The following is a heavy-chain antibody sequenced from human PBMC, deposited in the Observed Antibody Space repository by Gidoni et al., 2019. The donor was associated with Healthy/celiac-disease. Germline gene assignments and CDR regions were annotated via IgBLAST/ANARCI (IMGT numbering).Heavy chain of an antibody. D-gene: IGHD4-17*01. V-gene: IGHV1-24*01. CDR3: ATWGEEDYGDSP. Sequence: QVQLVQSGAEVKKPGASVTVSCKVSGYTLTELSMHWVRQAPGKGLEWMGGFDPEEGETIYAQKCQGRVTMTEDTSTDTADMELSSLRSEDTAVYYCATWGEEDYGDSPWGQGTLVTVSS. CDR1: GYTLTELS. J-gene: IGHJ5*02. CDR2: FDPEEGET.